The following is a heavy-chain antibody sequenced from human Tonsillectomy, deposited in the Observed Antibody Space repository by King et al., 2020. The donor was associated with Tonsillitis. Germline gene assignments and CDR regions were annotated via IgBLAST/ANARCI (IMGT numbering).Heavy chain of an antibody. CDR2: IYTSGNT. CDR3: ARDMVRGLIQPFDY. J-gene: IGHJ4*02. CDR1: GDSISDYY. Sequence: QLQESGPGLVKPSETLSLTCTVSGDSISDYYWSWIRQPAGKGLEWIGRIYTSGNTNYNPSLKSRVTMSVDTSKNQFSLRLSSVTAADTAVYFCARDMVRGLIQPFDYWGQGTLVTVSS. V-gene: IGHV4-4*07. D-gene: IGHD3-10*01.